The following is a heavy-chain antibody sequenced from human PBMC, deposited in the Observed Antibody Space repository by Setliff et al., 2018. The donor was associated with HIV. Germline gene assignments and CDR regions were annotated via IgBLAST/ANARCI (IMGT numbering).Heavy chain of an antibody. CDR3: VKSVGDFWDRGFDS. CDR2: ISSNGFST. CDR1: GFSFSKYA. Sequence: QPGGSLRLSCSASGFSFSKYAMHWVRQAPGKGLEYVSDISSNGFSTYYTESVKARFTVSRDNSKNTLYLQMNSLRPGDTAVYYCVKSVGDFWDRGFDSRGQGTQVTVSS. V-gene: IGHV3-64D*06. J-gene: IGHJ5*01. D-gene: IGHD3-3*01.